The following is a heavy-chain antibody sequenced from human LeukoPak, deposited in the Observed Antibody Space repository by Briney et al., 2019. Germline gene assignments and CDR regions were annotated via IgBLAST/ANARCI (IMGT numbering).Heavy chain of an antibody. Sequence: GGSLRLSCAASGFTFSSHGMSWVRQAPGKGLEWVSTISGSGDNTYYADSVKGRFTISRDNSKNTLYLQMNSLRAEDTAVYYCAKVTYGSGTYGAFDYWGQGTLVTVSS. J-gene: IGHJ4*02. CDR3: AKVTYGSGTYGAFDY. V-gene: IGHV3-23*01. D-gene: IGHD3-10*01. CDR2: ISGSGDNT. CDR1: GFTFSSHG.